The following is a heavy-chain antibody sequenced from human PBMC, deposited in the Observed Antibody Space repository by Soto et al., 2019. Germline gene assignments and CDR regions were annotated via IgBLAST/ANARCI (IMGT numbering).Heavy chain of an antibody. Sequence: VQLLESGGGLVQPGGSLRLSCAASGFSFNNHAMTWVRQAPGKGLEWVSGISGSGSTTHYADSVKGRFTISRDNSTDTLYLQMNSLRPADTAVYYCAKDRLMLTMVVVGAFDFWGLGTMVTVSS. CDR2: ISGSGSTT. CDR1: GFSFNNHA. J-gene: IGHJ3*01. D-gene: IGHD3-22*01. CDR3: AKDRLMLTMVVVGAFDF. V-gene: IGHV3-23*01.